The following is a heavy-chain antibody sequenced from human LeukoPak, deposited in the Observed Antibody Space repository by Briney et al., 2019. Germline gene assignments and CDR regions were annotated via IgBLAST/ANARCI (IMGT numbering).Heavy chain of an antibody. J-gene: IGHJ4*02. Sequence: PSETLSLTCAVYGGSFSGYYWSWIRQPPGKGLEWFGGINHSGSINYNPSLKSRVTISVDTSKTQFSLKLSSVTAADTAVYYCARAVTVAGSSDYWGQGTLVTVSS. CDR3: ARAVTVAGSSDY. CDR1: GGSFSGYY. D-gene: IGHD6-19*01. V-gene: IGHV4-34*01. CDR2: INHSGSI.